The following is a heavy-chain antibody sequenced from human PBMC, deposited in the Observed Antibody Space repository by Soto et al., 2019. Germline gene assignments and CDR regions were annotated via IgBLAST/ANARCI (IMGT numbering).Heavy chain of an antibody. J-gene: IGHJ6*02. Sequence: ASVKVSCKASGGTFSSYAISWVRQAPGQGLEWMGGIIPIFGTANYAQKFQGRVTITADESTSTAYMELSSLRSEDTAVYYCASLVTVAGTPPYHYYGMDVWGQGTTVTVSS. D-gene: IGHD6-19*01. CDR1: GGTFSSYA. CDR2: IIPIFGTA. V-gene: IGHV1-69*13. CDR3: ASLVTVAGTPPYHYYGMDV.